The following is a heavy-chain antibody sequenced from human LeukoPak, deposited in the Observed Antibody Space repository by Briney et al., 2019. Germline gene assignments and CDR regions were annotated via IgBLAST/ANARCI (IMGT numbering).Heavy chain of an antibody. CDR3: ARDPVLAVAGANWFDS. Sequence: SQTLSLTCAISGDSVSNNSLAWNWIRQSPSRGLEWLGRTYYRSKWYNDYAVSVKSRITINPDTSKNQFSLQLNSVTPEDTAVYYCARDPVLAVAGANWFDSWGQGTLVTVSS. CDR2: TYYRSKWYN. CDR1: GDSVSNNSLA. J-gene: IGHJ5*01. D-gene: IGHD6-19*01. V-gene: IGHV6-1*01.